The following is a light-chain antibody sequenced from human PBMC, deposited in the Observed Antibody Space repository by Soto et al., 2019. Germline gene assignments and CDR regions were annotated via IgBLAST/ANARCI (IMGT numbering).Light chain of an antibody. CDR2: QDT. V-gene: IGLV3-1*01. CDR1: KLGDKY. Sequence: SYELTQPPSVSVSPGQTANITCSGDKLGDKYVCWYQQKPGQSPVLVIYQDTKRPSEIPERFSGSNSGNTATLTISGTQAMDEADYYCQAWDSSVVFGGGTKVTVL. J-gene: IGLJ2*01. CDR3: QAWDSSVV.